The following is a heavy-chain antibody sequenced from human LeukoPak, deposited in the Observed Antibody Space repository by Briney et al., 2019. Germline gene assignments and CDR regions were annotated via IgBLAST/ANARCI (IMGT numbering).Heavy chain of an antibody. D-gene: IGHD3-22*01. CDR3: ARGYDSSGYYPIDY. J-gene: IGHJ4*02. V-gene: IGHV3-30-3*01. Sequence: GGSLRLSCAASGFTFSSYAMHWVRQAPGKGLEWVAVISYDGSNKYYADSVKGRFTISRDNSKNTLYLQMNSLRAEDTAVYYCARGYDSSGYYPIDYWGQGTLVTVSS. CDR2: ISYDGSNK. CDR1: GFTFSSYA.